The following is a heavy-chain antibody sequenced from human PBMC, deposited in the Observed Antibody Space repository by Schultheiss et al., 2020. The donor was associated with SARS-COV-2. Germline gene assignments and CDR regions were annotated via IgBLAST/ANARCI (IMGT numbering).Heavy chain of an antibody. CDR1: GGSISSSY. D-gene: IGHD6-6*01. CDR2: ISYSGST. CDR3: ASSPIGGRTGMDV. J-gene: IGHJ6*02. Sequence: SETLSLTCTVSGGSISSSYWSWIRQPPGKGLEWIGYISYSGSTNYNPSLKSRVTISVDTSKNQFSLKLTSVTAADTAVYYCASSPIGGRTGMDVWGQGTTVTVSS. V-gene: IGHV4-59*12.